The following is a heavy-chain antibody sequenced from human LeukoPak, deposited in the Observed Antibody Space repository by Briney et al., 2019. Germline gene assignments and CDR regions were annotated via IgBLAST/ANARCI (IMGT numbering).Heavy chain of an antibody. V-gene: IGHV1-18*01. Sequence: GASVKVSCKASGYTFTCYGISWVRQAPGQGLEWMGWISAYNGNTNYAQKLQGRVTMTTDTSTSTAYMELRSLRSDDTAVYYCARETYYYDSSGYLDYWGQGTLVTVSS. CDR2: ISAYNGNT. D-gene: IGHD3-22*01. CDR1: GYTFTCYG. J-gene: IGHJ4*02. CDR3: ARETYYYDSSGYLDY.